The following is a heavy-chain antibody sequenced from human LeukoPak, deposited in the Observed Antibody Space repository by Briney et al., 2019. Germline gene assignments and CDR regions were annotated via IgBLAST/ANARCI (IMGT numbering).Heavy chain of an antibody. V-gene: IGHV1-69*05. D-gene: IGHD2-21*01. CDR3: ARAAPYCGGDCSRYYFDY. J-gene: IGHJ4*02. CDR2: FIPIFGTA. Sequence: SVKVSCKASGGTFSSYAISWVRQAPGQGLEWLGGFIPIFGTANYAQKFQGRVTITTDESTSTAYMELSSLRSEDTAVYYCARAAPYCGGDCSRYYFDYWGQGTLVTVSS. CDR1: GGTFSSYA.